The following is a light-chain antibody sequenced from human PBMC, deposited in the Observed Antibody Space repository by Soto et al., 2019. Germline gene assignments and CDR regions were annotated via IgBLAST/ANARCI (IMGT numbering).Light chain of an antibody. CDR1: QSISSW. CDR3: QQYNSYPWT. Sequence: DIQKTQSPSTLSASVGDRVTITCRASQSISSWLAWYQQKPGKAPKLLIYDASSLESGVPSRFSGSGSGTEFTLTISSLQPDDFATYYCQQYNSYPWTFGQGTKVEIK. V-gene: IGKV1-5*01. J-gene: IGKJ1*01. CDR2: DAS.